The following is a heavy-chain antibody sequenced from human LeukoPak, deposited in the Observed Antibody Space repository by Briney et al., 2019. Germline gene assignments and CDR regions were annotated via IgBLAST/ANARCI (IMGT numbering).Heavy chain of an antibody. CDR1: GFTFSSYA. D-gene: IGHD3-10*01. Sequence: GGSLRLSCAASGFTFSSYAMHWVRQAPGEGLEYVSAIRSNGGSTYYANSVKGRFTISRDNSKNTLYLQMGSLRAEDMAVYYCARSPGEVVNPEYAFDIWGQGTMVTVSS. V-gene: IGHV3-64*01. CDR2: IRSNGGST. J-gene: IGHJ3*02. CDR3: ARSPGEVVNPEYAFDI.